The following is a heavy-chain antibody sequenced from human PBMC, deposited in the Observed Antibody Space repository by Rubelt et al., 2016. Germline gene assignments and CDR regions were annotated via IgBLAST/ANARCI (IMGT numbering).Heavy chain of an antibody. D-gene: IGHD7-27*01. Sequence: APGQGLEWMGWISAYNGNTNYAQKLQGRVTMTTDTSTSTAYMELRSLRSDDTAVYYCARYLGIEGDFDYWGQGTLVTVSS. J-gene: IGHJ4*02. CDR3: ARYLGIEGDFDY. CDR2: ISAYNGNT. V-gene: IGHV1-18*01.